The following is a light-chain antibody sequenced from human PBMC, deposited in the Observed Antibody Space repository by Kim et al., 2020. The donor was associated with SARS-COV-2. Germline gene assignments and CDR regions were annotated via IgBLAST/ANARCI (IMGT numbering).Light chain of an antibody. J-gene: IGLJ3*02. V-gene: IGLV1-51*01. Sequence: QSVLTQPPSMSAAPGQRVAISCSGINSNLGNTYVSWYQQLPGAAPKLLIYHNDNRPSGTPDRFSGSKSGTSATLQISGLQTGDEADYYCATWSSSLGWVFGGGTQLTVL. CDR2: HND. CDR1: NSNLGNTY. CDR3: ATWSSSLGWV.